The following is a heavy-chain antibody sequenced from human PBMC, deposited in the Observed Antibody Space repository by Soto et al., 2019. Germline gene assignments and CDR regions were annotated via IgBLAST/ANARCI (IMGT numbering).Heavy chain of an antibody. Sequence: QVQLVQSGAEVKKPAASVKVSCEASGYTFTSYDINWVRQATGQGLEWMGWMNPNSGNTCYADKFQGRVNMARSTSISTAYMELSSMRSEDTAVYYCARGLGGGGLRPIDSSGQGTLVTVS. D-gene: IGHD2-21*01. J-gene: IGHJ4*02. CDR3: ARGLGGGGLRPIDS. V-gene: IGHV1-8*01. CDR1: GYTFTSYD. CDR2: MNPNSGNT.